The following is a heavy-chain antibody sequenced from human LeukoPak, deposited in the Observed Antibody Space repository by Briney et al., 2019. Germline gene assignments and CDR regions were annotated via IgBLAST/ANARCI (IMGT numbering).Heavy chain of an antibody. J-gene: IGHJ6*03. Sequence: GASVKVSCKASGYTFTSYGTSWVRQAPGQGLEWMGWISAYNGNTNYAQKLQGRVTMTTDTSTSTAYMELRSLRSDDTAVYYCARGSGYSRRRLSDYMDVWGKGTTVTVSS. D-gene: IGHD4-11*01. CDR2: ISAYNGNT. CDR1: GYTFTSYG. V-gene: IGHV1-18*01. CDR3: ARGSGYSRRRLSDYMDV.